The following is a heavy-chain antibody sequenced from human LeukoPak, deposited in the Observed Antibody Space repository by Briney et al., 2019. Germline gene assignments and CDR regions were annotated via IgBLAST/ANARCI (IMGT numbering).Heavy chain of an antibody. CDR2: ISWSSGNI. V-gene: IGHV3-9*01. CDR3: ARDAWRRAFNYGMDV. D-gene: IGHD5-12*01. Sequence: TGGSLRLSCAVSGITLSNYAMHWVRQAPGKGLEWVAGISWSSGNIGYADSVKGRFTISRDNAENSLHLEMNSLRHEDTAVYFCARDAWRRAFNYGMDVWGQGTTVAVSS. CDR1: GITLSNYA. J-gene: IGHJ6*02.